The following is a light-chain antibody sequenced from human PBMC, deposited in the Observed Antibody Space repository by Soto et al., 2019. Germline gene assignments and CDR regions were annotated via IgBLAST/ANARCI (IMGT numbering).Light chain of an antibody. V-gene: IGLV2-14*01. J-gene: IGLJ3*02. CDR3: SSYTSSSTWV. Sequence: QSALTQPASVSGSPGQSIAISCTGTSSDVGGYNYVSWSQHHPGKAPKLMIYEVSNRPSGVSDRFSGSKSGNTASLIISGLQAEDEADYYCSSYTSSSTWVFGGGTKVTVL. CDR2: EVS. CDR1: SSDVGGYNY.